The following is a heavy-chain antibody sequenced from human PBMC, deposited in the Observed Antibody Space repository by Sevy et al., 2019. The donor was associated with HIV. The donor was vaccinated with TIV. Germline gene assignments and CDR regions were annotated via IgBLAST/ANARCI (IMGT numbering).Heavy chain of an antibody. V-gene: IGHV3-23*01. D-gene: IGHD5-18*01. CDR1: GFTFSSFA. CDR3: SKKMGGGSGMAFLVDY. Sequence: GGSLRLSCAASGFTFSSFAMGWVRQAPGKGLDWISVISGTGDPTYYADSVKGRFTISKDNSKNTLFLQMNSLRAEDTAIFYCSKKMGGGSGMAFLVDYWGQGTLVTVSS. J-gene: IGHJ4*02. CDR2: ISGTGDPT.